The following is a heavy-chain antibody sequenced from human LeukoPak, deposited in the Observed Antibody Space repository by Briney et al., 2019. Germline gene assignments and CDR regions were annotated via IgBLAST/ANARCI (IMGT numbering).Heavy chain of an antibody. J-gene: IGHJ3*02. V-gene: IGHV3-21*01. Sequence: GGSLRLSCAASGFTFSSYSMNWVRQAPGKGLEWVSSISSSSSYIYYADSVKGRFTISRDNAKNSLYLQMNSLRAEDTAVYYCARDVVGYYDSSGYYLSASDIWGQGTMVTVSS. CDR1: GFTFSSYS. D-gene: IGHD3-22*01. CDR2: ISSSSSYI. CDR3: ARDVVGYYDSSGYYLSASDI.